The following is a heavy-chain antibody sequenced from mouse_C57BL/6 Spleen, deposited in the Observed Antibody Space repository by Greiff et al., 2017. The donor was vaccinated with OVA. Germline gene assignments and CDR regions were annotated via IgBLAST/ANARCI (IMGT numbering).Heavy chain of an antibody. J-gene: IGHJ4*01. CDR1: GYTFTDYY. Sequence: QVQLQQSGAELVRPGASVKLSCKASGYTFTDYYINWVKQRPGQGLEWIARIYPGSGNTYYNEKFKGKATLTAEKSSSTAYMQLSSLTSEDSAVYFCARSTVVADYAMDYWGQGTSVTVSS. CDR3: ARSTVVADYAMDY. V-gene: IGHV1-76*01. CDR2: IYPGSGNT. D-gene: IGHD1-1*01.